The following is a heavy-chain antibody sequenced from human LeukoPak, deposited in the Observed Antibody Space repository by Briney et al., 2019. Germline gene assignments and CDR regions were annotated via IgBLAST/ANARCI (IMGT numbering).Heavy chain of an antibody. J-gene: IGHJ6*02. CDR2: ISSSSSTI. CDR3: ARGARKWFGEPRGMDV. D-gene: IGHD3-10*01. V-gene: IGHV3-48*01. CDR1: GFTFSSYS. Sequence: PGGSLRLSCAASGFTFSSYSMNWVRQAPGKGLEWVSYISSSSSTIYYADSVKGRFTISRDNSKNTLYLQMNSLRAEDTAVYYCARGARKWFGEPRGMDVWGQGTTVTVSS.